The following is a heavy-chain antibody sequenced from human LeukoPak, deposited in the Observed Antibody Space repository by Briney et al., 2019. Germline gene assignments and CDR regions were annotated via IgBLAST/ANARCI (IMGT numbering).Heavy chain of an antibody. V-gene: IGHV3-21*01. CDR3: ARGYSSDGNAFDI. Sequence: PGGSLRLSCAASGFTFSSYSMNWVRQAPGKGLEWVSSISSSSSYIYYADSVKGRFTISRDNAKNSLYLQMNSLRAEDTAVYYCARGYSSDGNAFDIWGQGTMVTVSS. CDR1: GFTFSSYS. CDR2: ISSSSSYI. D-gene: IGHD6-19*01. J-gene: IGHJ3*02.